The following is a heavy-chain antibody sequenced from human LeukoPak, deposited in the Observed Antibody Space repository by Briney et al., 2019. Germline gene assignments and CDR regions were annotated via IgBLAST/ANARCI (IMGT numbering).Heavy chain of an antibody. CDR3: ARGYDDYVWGSDRTMYDWLYP. CDR1: GGSFSGYY. CDR2: INHSGST. Sequence: PSETLSLTCAVYGGSFSGYYWSWIRQPPGKGLEWVGEINHSGSTNYNPSLKNRVSISVDKSKNNSSMQQITVPTAEPTADYWARGYDDYVWGSDRTMYDWLYPWGQR. D-gene: IGHD3-16*02. V-gene: IGHV4-34*01. J-gene: IGHJ5*02.